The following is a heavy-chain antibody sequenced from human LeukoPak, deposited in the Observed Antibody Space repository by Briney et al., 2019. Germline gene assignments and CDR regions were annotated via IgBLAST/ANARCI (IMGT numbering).Heavy chain of an antibody. J-gene: IGHJ4*02. V-gene: IGHV1-3*01. Sequence: ASVKVSCKASGYTFTSYAMHWVRQAPGQRLEWMGWINAGNGNTKYSQKFQGRVTITRDTSASTAHMELSSLRSEDTAVYYCARWPMTTVVGFDYWGQGTLVTVSS. CDR1: GYTFTSYA. CDR3: ARWPMTTVVGFDY. D-gene: IGHD4-17*01. CDR2: INAGNGNT.